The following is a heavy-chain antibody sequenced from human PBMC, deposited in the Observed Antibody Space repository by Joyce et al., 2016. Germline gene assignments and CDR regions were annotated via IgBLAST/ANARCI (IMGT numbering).Heavy chain of an antibody. J-gene: IGHJ4*02. CDR2: IYTSGTI. V-gene: IGHV4-61*02. CDR3: ARGVFYDFWSGHFDY. Sequence: QVQLQESGPGLVKPSQTLSLTCTVSGDSLSSSPYYWSWIRQPAGKGLEWIGRIYTSGTINYSPSLESRVTISLDTSKNQFSLKLTSVTAADTAVYYCARGVFYDFWSGHFDYWGQGTRVTVSS. D-gene: IGHD3-3*01. CDR1: GDSLSSSPYY.